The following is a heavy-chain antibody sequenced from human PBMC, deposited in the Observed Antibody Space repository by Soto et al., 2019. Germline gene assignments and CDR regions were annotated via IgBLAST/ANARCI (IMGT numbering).Heavy chain of an antibody. CDR2: IIPIFGTA. CDR1: GGTFSSYA. J-gene: IGHJ4*02. Sequence: SVEVSCKXSGGTFSSYAISWVRQAPGQGLEWMGGIIPIFGTANYAQKFQGRVTITADKSTSTAYMELSSLRSEDTAVYYCARDSSGYYLEYYFDYWGQGTLVTVSA. V-gene: IGHV1-69*06. CDR3: ARDSSGYYLEYYFDY. D-gene: IGHD3-22*01.